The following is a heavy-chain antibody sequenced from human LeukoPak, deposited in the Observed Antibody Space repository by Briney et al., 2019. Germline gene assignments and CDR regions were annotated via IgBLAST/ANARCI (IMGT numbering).Heavy chain of an antibody. J-gene: IGHJ4*02. V-gene: IGHV3-7*01. CDR1: GFTFSSYW. CDR2: IKEDGTKK. CDR3: VRDRGWFHFDL. Sequence: PGGSLRLSCAASGFTFSSYWMTWVRQAPGKGLKWVAHIKEDGTKKDYVDSVKGRFTISRDNTENSLFLQLNSLRAEDTAVYYCVRDRGWFHFDLWGQGTLVTVSS. D-gene: IGHD3-10*01.